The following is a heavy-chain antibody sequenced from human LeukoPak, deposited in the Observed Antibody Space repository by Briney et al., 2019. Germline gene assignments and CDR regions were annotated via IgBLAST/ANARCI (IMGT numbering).Heavy chain of an antibody. J-gene: IGHJ4*02. CDR1: GFTFSSYW. D-gene: IGHD6-19*01. CDR3: ASSIVVPGHY. V-gene: IGHV3-74*01. Sequence: PGGSLRLSCTASGFTFSSYWMHWVRQAPGKGLVWVSDIGGDGTTTGYAASVKGRFTISSDNAKNTLYLQMNSLRVEDTAVYYCASSIVVPGHYWGQGTLVTVSS. CDR2: IGGDGTTT.